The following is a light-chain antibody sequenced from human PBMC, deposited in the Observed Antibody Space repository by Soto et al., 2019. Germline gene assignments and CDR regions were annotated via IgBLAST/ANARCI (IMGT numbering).Light chain of an antibody. Sequence: QSALTQPASVSGSPGQSITISCTGTSSDVGGYNYVSWYQQHPGKAPKLMIYDVSNRPSGVSNRFSGSKSGNTASLTISGLQAEDEAEYYCSSYTTSGSLVFGGGTKRTVL. J-gene: IGLJ2*01. CDR1: SSDVGGYNY. CDR3: SSYTTSGSLV. V-gene: IGLV2-14*01. CDR2: DVS.